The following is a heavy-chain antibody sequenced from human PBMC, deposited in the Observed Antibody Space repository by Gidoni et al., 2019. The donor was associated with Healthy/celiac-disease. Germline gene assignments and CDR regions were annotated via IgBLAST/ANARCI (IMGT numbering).Heavy chain of an antibody. CDR3: ARDGRSREYDFWSGYYPEYFQH. Sequence: VQLVESGGCVVQPGRSLRLSCAASGFNFSSYVMPWVRQAPGKGLEWGEVIWYDGSKKYYADSVKGRFTISRDNSKNTLYRQRNSLRAEDTAVYYGARDGRSREYDFWSGYYPEYFQHWGQGTLVTVSS. J-gene: IGHJ1*01. CDR2: IWYDGSKK. D-gene: IGHD3-3*01. CDR1: GFNFSSYV. V-gene: IGHV3-33*01.